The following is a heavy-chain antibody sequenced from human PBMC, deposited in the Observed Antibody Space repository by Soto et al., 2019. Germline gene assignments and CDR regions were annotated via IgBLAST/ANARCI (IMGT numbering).Heavy chain of an antibody. J-gene: IGHJ5*02. V-gene: IGHV3-48*02. CDR2: ISGSGGTT. D-gene: IGHD3-3*01. Sequence: GGSLRLSCASSGFTFRSCAMGWVRQAPGKGLEWVSDISGSGGTTYYADSVKGRFTISRDNAKNSLYLQMNSLRDEDTAVYYCARESRFLEWLSLNWFDPWGQGTLVTVSS. CDR3: ARESRFLEWLSLNWFDP. CDR1: GFTFRSCA.